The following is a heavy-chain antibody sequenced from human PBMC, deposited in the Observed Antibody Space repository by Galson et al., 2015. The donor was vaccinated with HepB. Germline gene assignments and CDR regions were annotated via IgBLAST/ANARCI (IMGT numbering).Heavy chain of an antibody. J-gene: IGHJ4*02. CDR2: ISYDGSNK. CDR1: GFTFSSYG. D-gene: IGHD5-18*01. V-gene: IGHV3-30*03. Sequence: SLRLSCAASGFTFSSYGMHWVRQAPGKGLEWVAVISYDGSNKYYADSVKGRFTISRDNSKNTLYLQMNSLRAEDTAVYYCARGGGYSYGWVSDYWGQGTLVTVSS. CDR3: ARGGGYSYGWVSDY.